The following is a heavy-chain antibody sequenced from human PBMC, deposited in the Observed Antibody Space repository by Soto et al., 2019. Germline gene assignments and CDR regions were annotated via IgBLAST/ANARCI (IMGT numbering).Heavy chain of an antibody. CDR3: ARRASR. CDR1: GFTFSTSE. Sequence: EVQLVESGGGLIQPGGSLRLSCAASGFTFSTSEMYWVRQAPGKGLEWVSYIHPSGQPIFYADSVKGRFTISRDNAKNSXXXXXSSLRAEDSAVYYCARRASRWGQGTMVTVSS. V-gene: IGHV3-48*03. D-gene: IGHD1-26*01. J-gene: IGHJ3*01. CDR2: IHPSGQPI.